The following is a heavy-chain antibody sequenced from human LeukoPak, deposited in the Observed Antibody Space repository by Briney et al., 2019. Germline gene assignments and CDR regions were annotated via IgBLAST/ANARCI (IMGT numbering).Heavy chain of an antibody. Sequence: PSETLSLTCTVSGGSISSYYWSWIRQPPGKGLEWIGYIYYSGSTNYNPSLKSRVTISVDTSKNQFSLKLSSVTAADTAVYYCASHGGGGYCSSTSCLRTTDAFDIWGQGTMVTASS. CDR3: ASHGGGGYCSSTSCLRTTDAFDI. CDR2: IYYSGST. J-gene: IGHJ3*02. V-gene: IGHV4-59*01. CDR1: GGSISSYY. D-gene: IGHD2-2*01.